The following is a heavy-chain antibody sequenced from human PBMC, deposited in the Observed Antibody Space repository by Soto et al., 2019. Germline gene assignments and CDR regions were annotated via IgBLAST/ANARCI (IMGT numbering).Heavy chain of an antibody. V-gene: IGHV1-69*02. Sequence: QVQLVQSGAEVKKPGSSVKVSCKASGGTFSSYTISWVRQAPGQGLEWMGRIIPILGLANYAQKFQGRVTXXADKPTSTAYMELSSVRSEDTAVYYCASRYDSSDYWGQGTLVTVSS. CDR2: IIPILGLA. CDR3: ASRYDSSDY. CDR1: GGTFSSYT. J-gene: IGHJ4*02. D-gene: IGHD3-22*01.